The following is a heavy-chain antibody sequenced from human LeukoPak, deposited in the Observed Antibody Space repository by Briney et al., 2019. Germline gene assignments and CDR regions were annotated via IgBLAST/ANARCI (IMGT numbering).Heavy chain of an antibody. D-gene: IGHD2-8*01. CDR1: GGSFSGYY. J-gene: IGHJ4*02. V-gene: IGHV4-34*01. CDR2: IIHSGRT. CDR3: ARGVLVTVYAAFDY. Sequence: ASETLSLTCGVYGGSFSGYYWTWIRQSPGMGLEWVGEIIHSGRTNYNPSLTSRVTISVDTSKNQFSLELSSMTAADTAVYYCARGVLVTVYAAFDYWGQGTLVTVSS.